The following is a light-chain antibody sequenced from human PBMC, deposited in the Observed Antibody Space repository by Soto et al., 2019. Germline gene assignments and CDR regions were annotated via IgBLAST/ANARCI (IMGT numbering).Light chain of an antibody. CDR1: QRVADNY. J-gene: IGKJ1*01. V-gene: IGKV3-20*01. Sequence: EILLTQSPGTLSLSPGDRATLSFTSSQRVADNYLAWYQQKPGQAPRLLIYAASRRAIGIPDRFSGSGSGTDFTLTISSLQPEDFATYYCQQCYSSPPWTFGQGTKVDIK. CDR3: QQCYSSPPWT. CDR2: AAS.